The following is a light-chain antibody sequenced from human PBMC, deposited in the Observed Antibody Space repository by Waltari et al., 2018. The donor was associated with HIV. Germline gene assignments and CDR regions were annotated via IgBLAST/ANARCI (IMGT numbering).Light chain of an antibody. CDR1: SSDVGGYNY. CDR2: DVD. J-gene: IGLJ1*01. Sequence: QSALTQPASVSGSPGQSITLSCTGTSSDVGGYNYVSWYQQPPGKAPKLIIYDVDNRPSGVSNRFSGSKSGNTASLTISGLQAEDEADYYCSSYTSTTTLYVFGTGTKVTVL. CDR3: SSYTSTTTLYV. V-gene: IGLV2-14*03.